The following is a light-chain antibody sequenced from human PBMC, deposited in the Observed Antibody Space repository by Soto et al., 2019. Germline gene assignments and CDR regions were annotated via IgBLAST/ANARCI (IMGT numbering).Light chain of an antibody. CDR2: GAK. CDR3: PQSPATPLT. Sequence: DIQMTQTPSFLSASLGHIVTITCRASHAISNYLNWYQQKPGKAPNLPIFGAKTLQSGVTSRFSGSGYGTDFTLTITTLQPEDVGLYYCPQSPATPLTVGQGTRLDNK. V-gene: IGKV1-39*01. J-gene: IGKJ5*01. CDR1: HAISNY.